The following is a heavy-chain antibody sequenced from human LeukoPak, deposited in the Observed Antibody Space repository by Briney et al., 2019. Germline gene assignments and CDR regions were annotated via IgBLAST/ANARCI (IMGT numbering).Heavy chain of an antibody. V-gene: IGHV2-5*01. CDR2: IYWNDDK. D-gene: IGHD4-17*01. J-gene: IGHJ4*02. CDR1: GFSLSTSGVG. CDR3: AHGLDYGDYFDY. Sequence: ESGPTLVNPTQTLTLTCTFSGFSLSTSGVGVGWIRQPPGKALEWLALIYWNDDKRYSPSLKSRLTITKDTSKNQVVLTMTNMDPVDTATYFCAHGLDYGDYFDYWGQGTLVTVSS.